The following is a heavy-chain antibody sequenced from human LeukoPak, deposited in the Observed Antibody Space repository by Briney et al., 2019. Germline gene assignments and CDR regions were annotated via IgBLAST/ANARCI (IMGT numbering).Heavy chain of an antibody. CDR2: IHYSGST. V-gene: IGHV4-59*01. D-gene: IGHD3-22*01. CDR3: ARWGHFDTSGYFVVDY. J-gene: IGHJ4*02. Sequence: PSETLSLTCSISDGSISSYHWNWIRQSPGKGLEWIGHIHYSGSTHYNPSLQSRVSISIDTSKNHFSLKLRSVTAVDTAVYYCARWGHFDTSGYFVVDYWGQGTLVTVSS. CDR1: DGSISSYH.